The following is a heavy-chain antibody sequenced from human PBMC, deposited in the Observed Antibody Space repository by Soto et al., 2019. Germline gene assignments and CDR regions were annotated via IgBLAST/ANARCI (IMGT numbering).Heavy chain of an antibody. Sequence: GGSLRLSCAASGFTFSNYAMSWVRQAPGKGLEWVSIIYSDGTTFYADSVEGRFTISRDNSENTLFLQMNSLRAEDTAIYYCTTAPTITTIFDSWGQGTLVTVSS. CDR3: TTAPTITTIFDS. CDR1: GFTFSNYA. J-gene: IGHJ4*02. CDR2: IYSDGTT. V-gene: IGHV3-23*03. D-gene: IGHD4-4*01.